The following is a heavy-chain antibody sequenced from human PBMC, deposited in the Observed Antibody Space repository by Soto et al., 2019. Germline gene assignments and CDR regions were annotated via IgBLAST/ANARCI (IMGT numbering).Heavy chain of an antibody. V-gene: IGHV3-30*18. D-gene: IGHD6-19*01. Sequence: GGSLRLSCAASGFTFSSYGMHWVRQAPGKGLEWVAVISYDGSNKYYADSVKGRFTISRDNSKNTLYLQMNSLRAEDTAVYYCAKVGNSSGWWGDYYYGMDVWGQGTTVTVSS. CDR3: AKVGNSSGWWGDYYYGMDV. CDR1: GFTFSSYG. CDR2: ISYDGSNK. J-gene: IGHJ6*02.